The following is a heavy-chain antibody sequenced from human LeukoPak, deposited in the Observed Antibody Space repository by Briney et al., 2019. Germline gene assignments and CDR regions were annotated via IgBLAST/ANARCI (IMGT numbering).Heavy chain of an antibody. Sequence: SETLSLTCAVYCGAFSGYYWSWVRQPPGEGLGWVGGINHSGSTNYNPSLKSRVTISVDTSKNQFSLKLSSVTAADTAVYYCAREDSGSYYNYYYFYMDVWGKGTTVTISS. V-gene: IGHV4-34*01. CDR1: CGAFSGYY. CDR2: INHSGST. CDR3: AREDSGSYYNYYYFYMDV. D-gene: IGHD3-10*01. J-gene: IGHJ6*03.